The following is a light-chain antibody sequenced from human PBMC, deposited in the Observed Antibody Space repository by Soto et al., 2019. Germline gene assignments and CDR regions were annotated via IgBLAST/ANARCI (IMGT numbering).Light chain of an antibody. J-gene: IGKJ1*01. V-gene: IGKV3-20*01. CDR3: QQYGSSAWT. Sequence: EIVLTQSPGTLSLSPGVRATLSCRASQSVSSSYLAWYQQKPGQAPRLLIYGASSRASGVPDRFSGSGSGTDFTLTFSRLEPEDFAVYYCQQYGSSAWTFGQGTKVEI. CDR2: GAS. CDR1: QSVSSSY.